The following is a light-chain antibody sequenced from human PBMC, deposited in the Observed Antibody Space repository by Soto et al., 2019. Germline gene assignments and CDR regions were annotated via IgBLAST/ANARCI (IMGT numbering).Light chain of an antibody. CDR2: DVS. J-gene: IGLJ1*01. CDR1: SSDVGNYNY. V-gene: IGLV2-11*01. Sequence: LTQPRSVSGSPGQSVTISCTGTSSDVGNYNYVSWYQQHPGKAPKLMIYDVSERPSGVPDRFSGSKSGNTASLTISGLQAEDEADYYCCSYAGSYTYVFGTGTKVTVL. CDR3: CSYAGSYTYV.